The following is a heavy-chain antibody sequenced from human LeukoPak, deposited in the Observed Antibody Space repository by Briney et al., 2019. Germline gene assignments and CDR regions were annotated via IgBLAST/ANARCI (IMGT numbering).Heavy chain of an antibody. CDR3: ARMYDSSGYYYEGRWFDP. Sequence: ASVKVSCKASGYTFTSYYMHWVRQAPGQGLEWMGWISAYNGNTNYAQKLQGRVTMTTDTSTSTAYMELRSLRSDDTAVYYCARMYDSSGYYYEGRWFDPWGQGTLVTVSS. CDR1: GYTFTSYY. J-gene: IGHJ5*02. V-gene: IGHV1-18*04. CDR2: ISAYNGNT. D-gene: IGHD3-22*01.